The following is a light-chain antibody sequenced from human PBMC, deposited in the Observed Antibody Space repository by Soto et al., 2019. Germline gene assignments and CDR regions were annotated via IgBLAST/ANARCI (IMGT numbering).Light chain of an antibody. Sequence: QSVLTQPPSLSGATGQRVTIPCTGSRSNMGADFDVHWYQQIPGTAPKLLIYGNSNRPSGVPDRFSGSKSGTSASLAITGLQAEDEAEYYCQSYDNSLSGYVFGTGTKVTVL. J-gene: IGLJ1*01. V-gene: IGLV1-40*01. CDR1: RSNMGADFD. CDR2: GNS. CDR3: QSYDNSLSGYV.